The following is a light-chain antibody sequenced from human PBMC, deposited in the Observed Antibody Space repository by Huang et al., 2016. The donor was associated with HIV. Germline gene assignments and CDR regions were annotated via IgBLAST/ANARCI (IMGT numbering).Light chain of an antibody. J-gene: IGKJ4*01. CDR3: QQRASWLT. CDR1: QNIDTS. Sequence: EIVLTQSPASLSWYPGESVTLFCRASQNIDTSLAWYQQKPGQSPRLLIYDASQRATVVPDRFTGSGSGTDFTLTISRLESDDFAVYFCQQRASWLTFGGGTKVEVK. CDR2: DAS. V-gene: IGKV3-11*01.